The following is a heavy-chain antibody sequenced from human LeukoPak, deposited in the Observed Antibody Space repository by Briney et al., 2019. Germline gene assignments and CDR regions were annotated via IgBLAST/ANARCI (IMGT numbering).Heavy chain of an antibody. J-gene: IGHJ5*02. V-gene: IGHV1-8*01. D-gene: IGHD3-10*01. CDR3: ARGSPYGSGSYNWFDP. CDR1: GYTFTSYD. CDR2: MNPNSGNT. Sequence: ASVKVSCKASGYTFTSYDINWVRQATGQGLEWMGWMNPNSGNTGYAQKFQGRVTMTRNTSKSTAYMELSSLRSEDTAVYYCARGSPYGSGSYNWFDPWGQGTLVTVSS.